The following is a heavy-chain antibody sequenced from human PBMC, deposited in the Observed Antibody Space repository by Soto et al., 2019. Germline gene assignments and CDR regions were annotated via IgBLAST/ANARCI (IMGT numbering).Heavy chain of an antibody. J-gene: IGHJ6*02. V-gene: IGHV1-69*01. CDR1: GGTFSSYA. Sequence: QVQLVQSGAEVKKPGSSVKVSCKASGGTFSSYAISWVRQAPGQGLEWMGGIIPIFGTANYAQKFQGRVTITADESTSTAYMELSSLRAEDTAVYYCASSMTAILYSFYSYVMDVWGQGTTVTVSS. D-gene: IGHD2-21*02. CDR3: ASSMTAILYSFYSYVMDV. CDR2: IIPIFGTA.